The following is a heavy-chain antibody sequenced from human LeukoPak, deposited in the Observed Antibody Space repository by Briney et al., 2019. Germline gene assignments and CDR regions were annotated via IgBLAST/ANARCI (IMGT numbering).Heavy chain of an antibody. V-gene: IGHV3-64*01. D-gene: IGHD3-9*01. J-gene: IGHJ6*02. CDR3: ARDRLEYYDILTGYSLGDGMDV. Sequence: PGGSLRLSCAASGFTFSSYAMHWDRQAPGKGLEYVSAISSNGGSTYYANSVKGRFTISRDNSKNTLYLQMGSLRAEDMAVYYCARDRLEYYDILTGYSLGDGMDVWGQGTTVTVSS. CDR2: ISSNGGST. CDR1: GFTFSSYA.